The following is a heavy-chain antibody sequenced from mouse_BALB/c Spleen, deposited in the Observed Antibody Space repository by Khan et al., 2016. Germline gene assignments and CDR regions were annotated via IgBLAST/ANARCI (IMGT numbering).Heavy chain of an antibody. CDR1: GFTFNTYA. CDR2: IRSKSNNYAT. J-gene: IGHJ4*01. CDR3: VGRGGDY. V-gene: IGHV10-1*02. Sequence: EVQLVESGGGLVQPKGSLKLSCAASGFTFNTYAMNWVRQAPGKGLEWVARIRSKSNNYATYYADSVKDRFTISRDDSQSMLYLQMNNLKTEDTAMYYCVGRGGDYWGQGTSVTVSS.